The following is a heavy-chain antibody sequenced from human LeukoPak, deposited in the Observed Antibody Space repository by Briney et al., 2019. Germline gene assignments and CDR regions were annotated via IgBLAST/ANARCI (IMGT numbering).Heavy chain of an antibody. D-gene: IGHD3-10*01. V-gene: IGHV3-23*01. Sequence: PGASLRLSCAASGCTFSSYAMSWVRQPPGKGLEWVSAISGSGGSTYYADSVKGRFTISRDNSKNTLYLQMNSLKAEDTAVYYCAKSVVRGVTLPDYWGQGTLVTVSS. CDR1: GCTFSSYA. CDR2: ISGSGGST. J-gene: IGHJ4*02. CDR3: AKSVVRGVTLPDY.